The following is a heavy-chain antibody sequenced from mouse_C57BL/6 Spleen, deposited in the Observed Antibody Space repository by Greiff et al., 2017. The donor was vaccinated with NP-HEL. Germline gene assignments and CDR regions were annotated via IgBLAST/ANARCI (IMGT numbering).Heavy chain of an antibody. Sequence: EVQVVESGGGLVKPGGSLKLSCAASGFTFSSYAMSWVRQTPEKRLEWVATISDGGSYTYYPDNVKGRFTISRDNAKNNLYLQMSHLKSEDTAMYYCAIDHYGSSSDYWGQGTTLTVSS. V-gene: IGHV5-4*01. CDR3: AIDHYGSSSDY. CDR1: GFTFSSYA. J-gene: IGHJ2*01. D-gene: IGHD1-1*01. CDR2: ISDGGSYT.